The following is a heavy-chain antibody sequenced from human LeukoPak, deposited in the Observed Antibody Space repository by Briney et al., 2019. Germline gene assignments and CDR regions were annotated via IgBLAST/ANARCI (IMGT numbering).Heavy chain of an antibody. CDR1: GGSISSYY. CDR3: ASTVVTPEGAFDI. CDR2: IYYSGST. V-gene: IGHV4-59*01. J-gene: IGHJ3*02. Sequence: SETLSLTCTVSGGSISSYYWSWIRQPPGKGLEWIGYIYYSGSTNYNPSLKSRVTISVDTSKNQFSLKLSSVTAADTAVYYCASTVVTPEGAFDIWGQGTMVTVSS. D-gene: IGHD4-23*01.